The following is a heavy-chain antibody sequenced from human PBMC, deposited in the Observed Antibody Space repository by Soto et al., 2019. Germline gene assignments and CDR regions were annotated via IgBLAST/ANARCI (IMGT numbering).Heavy chain of an antibody. J-gene: IGHJ4*02. CDR3: AKARVRIVGANSFDY. CDR2: ISNDGDKK. D-gene: IGHD1-26*01. V-gene: IGHV3-30*18. Sequence: QVQRVESGGGVAQPGRSLRLSCVASGFSFSMYGMHWVRQPPGKGLEWVALISNDGDKKYYADAVRGRFTISRDNSKNTLYLQINSLGAEDTAVYFCAKARVRIVGANSFDYWGQGTLVTVSS. CDR1: GFSFSMYG.